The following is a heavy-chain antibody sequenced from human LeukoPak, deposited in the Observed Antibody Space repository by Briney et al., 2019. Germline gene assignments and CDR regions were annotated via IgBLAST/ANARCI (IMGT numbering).Heavy chain of an antibody. CDR2: IYTSGST. Sequence: SETLSLTCTVSGGSISSYYWSWIRQPPGKGLEWIGYIYTSGSTNFNPSLKSRVTISVDTSKNQFSLKLSSVTAADTAVYYCARPRREYSSSWYWFDPWGQGTLVTVSS. J-gene: IGHJ5*02. D-gene: IGHD6-13*01. CDR3: ARPRREYSSSWYWFDP. V-gene: IGHV4-4*09. CDR1: GGSISSYY.